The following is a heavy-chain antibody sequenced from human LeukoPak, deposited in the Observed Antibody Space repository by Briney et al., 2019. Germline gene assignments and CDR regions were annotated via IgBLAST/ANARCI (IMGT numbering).Heavy chain of an antibody. Sequence: GGSLRLSCAASGFTFSSYSMNWVRQAPGKGLEWVSSISSGSSYIYYADSVKGRFTISRDNAKNSLYLHMNSLRAEDTAVYYCARDRRGYSYGFGYWGQGTLVTVSS. V-gene: IGHV3-21*01. D-gene: IGHD5-18*01. CDR2: ISSGSSYI. CDR1: GFTFSSYS. J-gene: IGHJ4*02. CDR3: ARDRRGYSYGFGY.